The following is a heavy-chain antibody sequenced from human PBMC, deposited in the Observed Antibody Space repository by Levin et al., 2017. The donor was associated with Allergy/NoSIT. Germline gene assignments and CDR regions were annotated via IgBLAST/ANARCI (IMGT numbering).Heavy chain of an antibody. Sequence: SQTLSLTCTVSGGSISSSSYYWGWIRQPPGKGLEWIGSIYYSGSTYYNPSLKSRVTISVDTSKNQFSLKLSSVTAADTAVYYCARTRSGYPHKYYFDYWGQGTLVTVSS. J-gene: IGHJ4*02. CDR1: GGSISSSSYY. D-gene: IGHD5-18*01. V-gene: IGHV4-39*01. CDR2: IYYSGST. CDR3: ARTRSGYPHKYYFDY.